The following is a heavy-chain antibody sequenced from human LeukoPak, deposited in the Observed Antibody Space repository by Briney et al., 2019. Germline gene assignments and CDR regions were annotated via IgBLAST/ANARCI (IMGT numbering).Heavy chain of an antibody. J-gene: IGHJ3*02. Sequence: GGSLRLSCAASGFTFSSYGMHWVRQAPGKGLEWVAVISYDGSNKYYADSVKGRFTISRDNSKNTLYLQMNSLRAEDTAVYYCAKVAVTYDAFDIWGQGTMVTVSS. CDR3: AKVAVTYDAFDI. CDR2: ISYDGSNK. V-gene: IGHV3-30*18. D-gene: IGHD6-19*01. CDR1: GFTFSSYG.